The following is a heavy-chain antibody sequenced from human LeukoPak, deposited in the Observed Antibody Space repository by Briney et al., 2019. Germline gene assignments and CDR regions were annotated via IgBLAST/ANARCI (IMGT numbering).Heavy chain of an antibody. Sequence: ASVKVSCKASGGTFSSYAISWVRQATGQGLEWMGRIIPIFGTANYAQKFQGRVTITTDESTSTAYMELSSLRSEDTAVYYCARGSEEYSSSWYNYYYYYMDVWGRGTTVTVSS. CDR1: GGTFSSYA. D-gene: IGHD6-13*01. J-gene: IGHJ6*03. V-gene: IGHV1-69*05. CDR3: ARGSEEYSSSWYNYYYYYMDV. CDR2: IIPIFGTA.